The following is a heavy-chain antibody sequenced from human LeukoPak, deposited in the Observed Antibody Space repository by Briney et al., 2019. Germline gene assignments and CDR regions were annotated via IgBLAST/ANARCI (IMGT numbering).Heavy chain of an antibody. CDR2: ISISDSII. J-gene: IGHJ4*02. V-gene: IGHV3-48*03. D-gene: IGHD2-2*02. Sequence: GGSLRLSCAASGFTFSSYEMNWVRQAPGKGLEWVSYISISDSIIYYADSVKGRFTISRGNAKSSLYLQMHSLRAEDTAVYYCASPADIPDYWGQGTLVTVSS. CDR1: GFTFSSYE. CDR3: ASPADIPDY.